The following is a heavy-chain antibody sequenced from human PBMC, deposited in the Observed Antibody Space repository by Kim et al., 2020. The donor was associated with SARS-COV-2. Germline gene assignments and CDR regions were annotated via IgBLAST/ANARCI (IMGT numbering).Heavy chain of an antibody. J-gene: IGHJ6*02. CDR2: IWYDGSNK. V-gene: IGHV3-33*01. CDR3: ASDLTSPTYYYGSGKKRGSGMDV. Sequence: GGSLRLSCAASGFTFSSYGMHWVRQAPGKGLEWVAVIWYDGSNKYYADSVKGRFTISRDNSKNTLYLQMNSLRAEDTAVYYCASDLTSPTYYYGSGKKRGSGMDVWGPGTTVTVSS. D-gene: IGHD3-10*01. CDR1: GFTFSSYG.